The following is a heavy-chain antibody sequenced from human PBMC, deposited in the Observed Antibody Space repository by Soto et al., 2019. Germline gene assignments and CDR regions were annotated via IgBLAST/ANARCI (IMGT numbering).Heavy chain of an antibody. Sequence: PGGSLRLSCAASGFTFNSYGMHWVRQAPGKGLEWVALIWYDGSKKYYADSVKGRFTISRDNSKNTLDLQMSSLRAEDTAVYYCARDCRWRDDSSGPGGLDWGQGTLVTVSS. CDR2: IWYDGSKK. D-gene: IGHD3-22*01. CDR1: GFTFNSYG. V-gene: IGHV3-33*01. CDR3: ARDCRWRDDSSGPGGLD. J-gene: IGHJ4*02.